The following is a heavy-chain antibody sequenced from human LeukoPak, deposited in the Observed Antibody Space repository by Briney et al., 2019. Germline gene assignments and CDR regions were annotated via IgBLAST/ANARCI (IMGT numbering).Heavy chain of an antibody. CDR1: GFTFSSYA. J-gene: IGHJ4*02. V-gene: IGHV3-23*01. CDR2: ISGSGGST. D-gene: IGHD2-2*01. CDR3: AKAGPIGYCSSTSCYEGGTFDY. Sequence: PGGSLRLSCAASGFTFSSYAMSWVRQAPGKGLEWASAISGSGGSTYYADSVKGRFTISRDNSKNTLYLQMNSLRAEDTAVYYCAKAGPIGYCSSTSCYEGGTFDYWGQGTLVTVSS.